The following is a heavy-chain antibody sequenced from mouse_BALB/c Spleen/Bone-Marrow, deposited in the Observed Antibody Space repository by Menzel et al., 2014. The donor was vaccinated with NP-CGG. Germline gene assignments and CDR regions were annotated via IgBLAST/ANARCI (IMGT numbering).Heavy chain of an antibody. J-gene: IGHJ3*01. CDR3: TRGLNFAY. CDR2: ISSGGRYI. CDR1: GFTFRSHV. Sequence: EVMLVESGGGLVKPGGSLKLSCAASGFTFRSHVMSWVRQSPEKRLEWVAEISSGGRYIYYPDTVTGRFTISRDNAKNSLYLEMSSLRSEDTAMYYCTRGLNFAYWGQGTLVTVSA. V-gene: IGHV5-9-4*01.